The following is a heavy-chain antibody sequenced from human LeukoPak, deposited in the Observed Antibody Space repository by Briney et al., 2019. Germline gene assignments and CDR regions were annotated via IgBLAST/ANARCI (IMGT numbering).Heavy chain of an antibody. CDR3: ARPNITSYYDSRGYDAFDV. J-gene: IGHJ3*01. Sequence: GESLKISCKGSGYKFNAYWIAWVRQMPGKGLEWMGIIYPDDSDTRYSPSFQGQVTISADKSVSIAYLQWSSLKASDTAMYYCARPNITSYYDSRGYDAFDVWGQGTMVIVTS. D-gene: IGHD3-22*01. CDR1: GYKFNAYW. CDR2: IYPDDSDT. V-gene: IGHV5-51*01.